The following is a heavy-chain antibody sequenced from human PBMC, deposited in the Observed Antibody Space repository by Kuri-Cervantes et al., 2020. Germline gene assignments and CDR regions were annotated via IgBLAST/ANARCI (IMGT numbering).Heavy chain of an antibody. D-gene: IGHD1-1*01. J-gene: IGHJ4*02. CDR3: ARDNDAGGDCNC. CDR2: INPNSGGT. Sequence: ASVKVSCKASGYTFTGYYMHWVRQAPGQGLEWMGWINPNSGGTNYAQKFQGRVTMTRDTSTSTAYMELSRLRSDDTAVYYCARDNDAGGDCNCWGQGTLVTVSS. CDR1: GYTFTGYY. V-gene: IGHV1-2*02.